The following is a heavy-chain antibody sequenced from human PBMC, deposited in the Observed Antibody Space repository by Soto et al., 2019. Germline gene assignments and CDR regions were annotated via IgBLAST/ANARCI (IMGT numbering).Heavy chain of an antibody. CDR3: ARPDSSGNYYLL. CDR2: IIPLSGAA. V-gene: IGHV1-69*06. J-gene: IGHJ4*02. D-gene: IGHD3-22*01. Sequence: QVQLVQSGAEVKKPGSSVKVSCKASGGSFNSYPISWVRQVPVQGLEWMGGIIPLSGAANYAQNFQGRVTMNADKSTSSVYMELSSLRSEDTAVYYCARPDSSGNYYLLWGQGTLVTVSS. CDR1: GGSFNSYP.